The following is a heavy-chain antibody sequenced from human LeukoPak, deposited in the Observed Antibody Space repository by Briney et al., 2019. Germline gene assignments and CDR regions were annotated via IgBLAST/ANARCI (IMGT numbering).Heavy chain of an antibody. Sequence: GGSLRLSCAASGFTFSSYSMNWVRQAPGKGLEWVSYISSSSSTIYYADSVKGRFTISRDNAKNSLYPQMNSLRAEDTAVYYCARADFWSGYSFDYWGQGTLVTVSS. D-gene: IGHD3-3*01. CDR2: ISSSSSTI. CDR3: ARADFWSGYSFDY. V-gene: IGHV3-48*04. CDR1: GFTFSSYS. J-gene: IGHJ4*02.